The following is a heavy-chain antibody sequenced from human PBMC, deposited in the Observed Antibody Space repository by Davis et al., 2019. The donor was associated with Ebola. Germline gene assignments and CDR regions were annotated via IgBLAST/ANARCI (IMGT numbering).Heavy chain of an antibody. CDR3: ARGHNYAHEY. J-gene: IGHJ4*02. V-gene: IGHV1-2*06. Sequence: ASVKVSCKASGYTFTDYNIHWMRQAPGQGLEWLGRVILKSGATNYAQKFQGRVTMTRDTSISTVYMELSSLRYDDPADYYCARGHNYAHEYWGQGTLVTVSS. CDR2: VILKSGAT. D-gene: IGHD4-11*01. CDR1: GYTFTDYN.